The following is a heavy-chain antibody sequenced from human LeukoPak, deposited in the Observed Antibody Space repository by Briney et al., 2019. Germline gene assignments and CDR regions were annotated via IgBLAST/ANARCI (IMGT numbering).Heavy chain of an antibody. CDR3: ARELRGDDYYYGMDV. CDR1: GGSISSSSYY. CDR2: IYYSGST. Sequence: SETLSLTCTVSGGSISSSSYYWGWIRQPPGKGLEWIGSIYYSGSTYYNPSLKSRVTISVDTSKNQFSLKLSSVSAADTAVYYCARELRGDDYYYGMDVWGQGTTVTVSS. V-gene: IGHV4-39*07. J-gene: IGHJ6*02. D-gene: IGHD3-10*01.